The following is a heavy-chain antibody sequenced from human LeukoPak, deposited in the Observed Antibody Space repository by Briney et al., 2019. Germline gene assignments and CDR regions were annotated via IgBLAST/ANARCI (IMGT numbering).Heavy chain of an antibody. Sequence: GGSLRLSCAASGFTFSSHWMHWVRQAPGKGLEWVSAISGSGGSTYYADSVKGRFTISRDNSKNTLYLQMNSLRAEDTAVYYCAKDALCGGSCRPSWGQGTLVTVSS. CDR2: ISGSGGST. CDR1: GFTFSSHW. D-gene: IGHD2-15*01. V-gene: IGHV3-23*01. J-gene: IGHJ4*02. CDR3: AKDALCGGSCRPS.